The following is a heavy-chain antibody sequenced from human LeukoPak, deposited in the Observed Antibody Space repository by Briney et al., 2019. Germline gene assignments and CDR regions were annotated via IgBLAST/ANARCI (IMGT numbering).Heavy chain of an antibody. V-gene: IGHV4-39*07. Sequence: PSETLSLTCTVSGGSISSSSYYWGWIRQPPGKGLEWIGSIYYSGSTYYNPSLKSRVTISVDTSKNQFSLKLSSVTAADTAVYYCAREDYYDSSGYYSGGYWGQGTLVTVSS. CDR2: IYYSGST. CDR1: GGSISSSSYY. J-gene: IGHJ4*02. D-gene: IGHD3-22*01. CDR3: AREDYYDSSGYYSGGY.